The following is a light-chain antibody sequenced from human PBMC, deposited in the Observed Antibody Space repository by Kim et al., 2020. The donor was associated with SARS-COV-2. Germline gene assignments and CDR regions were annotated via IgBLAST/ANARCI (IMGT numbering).Light chain of an antibody. CDR1: QGIRND. J-gene: IGKJ2*01. Sequence: AIQMTQSPSSLSASVGDRVTITCRASQGIRNDLAWYQQKPGKAPKLLIYAASSLQSGVPSRFSGSGSGTDFTLIISSLQPEDFATYYCLQDNAYPRTFGQGTKLEIK. CDR3: LQDNAYPRT. CDR2: AAS. V-gene: IGKV1-6*01.